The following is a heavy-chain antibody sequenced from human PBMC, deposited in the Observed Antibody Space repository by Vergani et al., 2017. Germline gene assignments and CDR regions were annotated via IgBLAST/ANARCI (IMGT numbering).Heavy chain of an antibody. V-gene: IGHV3-11*04. Sequence: QVQLVESGGGLVKPGGSLRLSCAASGFTFSDHYMSWVRQAPGKGLEWISYMSSGDSIYYADSVKGRFTVSRDNTKNTLYLQMNSLRAEATAVYYCARETDTGSSVSYNYYAMDVWGQGTLVSVSS. D-gene: IGHD3-9*01. CDR3: ARETDTGSSVSYNYYAMDV. CDR1: GFTFSDHY. J-gene: IGHJ6*02. CDR2: MSSGDSI.